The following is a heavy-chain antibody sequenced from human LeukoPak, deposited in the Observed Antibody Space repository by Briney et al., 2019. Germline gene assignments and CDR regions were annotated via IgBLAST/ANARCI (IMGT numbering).Heavy chain of an antibody. D-gene: IGHD5-24*01. CDR3: KSGYNPRRNAFDI. V-gene: IGHV3-15*01. CDR1: GFTFSNAW. CDR2: IKSKTDGGTT. J-gene: IGHJ3*02. Sequence: GGSLRLSCTASGFTFSNAWMSWVRQAPGKGLEWVGRIKSKTDGGTTDYAAPVKGRFTISRDDSKNTLYLQMNSLKTEDTAVYYCKSGYNPRRNAFDIWGQGTTVTVSS.